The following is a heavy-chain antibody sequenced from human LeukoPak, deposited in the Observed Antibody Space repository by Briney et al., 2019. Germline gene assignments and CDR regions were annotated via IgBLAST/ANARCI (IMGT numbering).Heavy chain of an antibody. D-gene: IGHD6-13*01. V-gene: IGHV4-39*07. J-gene: IGHJ5*02. CDR3: ARLSIAAATDP. CDR2: IYYSGST. CDR1: GGSISSSSYY. Sequence: PSETLSLTCTVSGGSISSSSYYWGWIRQPPGKGLEWIGSIYYSGSTYYNPSLKSRVTISVDTSKNQFSLKLSSVTAADTAVYYCARLSIAAATDPWGQGTLVTVSS.